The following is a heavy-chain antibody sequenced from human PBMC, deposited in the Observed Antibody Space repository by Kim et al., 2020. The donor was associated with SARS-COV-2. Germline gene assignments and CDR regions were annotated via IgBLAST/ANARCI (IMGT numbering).Heavy chain of an antibody. D-gene: IGHD1-26*01. V-gene: IGHV1-3*01. J-gene: IGHJ4*02. Sequence: YAPKFRGRVTFSRDTSASTAYMELTSLRSEDTAAYYCARYDRNYYGSFDYWGQGPRVTVSS. CDR3: ARYDRNYYGSFDY.